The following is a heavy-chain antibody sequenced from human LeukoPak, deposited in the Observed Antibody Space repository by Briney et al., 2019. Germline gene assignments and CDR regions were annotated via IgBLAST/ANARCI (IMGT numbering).Heavy chain of an antibody. CDR1: GYTFTDYY. CDR3: ARARLYYYFDESGFLNIAKYYFDF. V-gene: IGHV1-2*06. J-gene: IGHJ4*02. Sequence: ASVKVSCKASGYTFTDYYMHWVRQAPGQGLEWMGRINPNSGATNYPPKFQGRVTMTRDTSISTAYMELSRLTSDDTAVYYCARARLYYYFDESGFLNIAKYYFDFWGQGTPVTVSS. CDR2: INPNSGAT. D-gene: IGHD2/OR15-2a*01.